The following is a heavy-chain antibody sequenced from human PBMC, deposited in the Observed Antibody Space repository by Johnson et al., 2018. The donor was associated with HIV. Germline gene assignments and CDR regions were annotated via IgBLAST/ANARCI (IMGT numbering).Heavy chain of an antibody. J-gene: IGHJ3*02. CDR1: GFTFSDSA. CDR3: TRRGYYDSSGYAFDI. CDR2: IRSQAYTYAT. D-gene: IGHD3-22*01. Sequence: VLLVESGGGLVQPGRSLRLSCAASGFTFSDSAMHWVRQAPWKGLAWVGRIRSQAYTYATAFAASVKGRFTISRDDSKNTAYLQMNSLKTEDTAVYYCTRRGYYDSSGYAFDIWGQGTMVTVSS. V-gene: IGHV3-73*01.